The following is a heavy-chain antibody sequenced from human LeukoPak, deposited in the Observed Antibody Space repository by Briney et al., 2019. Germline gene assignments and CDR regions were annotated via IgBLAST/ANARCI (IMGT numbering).Heavy chain of an antibody. CDR1: GYSIYSGYF. V-gene: IGHV4-38-2*01. J-gene: IGHJ4*02. Sequence: SETLSLTCAVSGYSIYSGYFWGWIRQPPGKGLEWIGNIYHTGSTYYKSSLKSRVTISVDTSKNQFSLKLSSVTAADTAVYYCARKGIAVTGIYDYWGQGILVTVSS. CDR2: IYHTGST. CDR3: ARKGIAVTGIYDY. D-gene: IGHD6-19*01.